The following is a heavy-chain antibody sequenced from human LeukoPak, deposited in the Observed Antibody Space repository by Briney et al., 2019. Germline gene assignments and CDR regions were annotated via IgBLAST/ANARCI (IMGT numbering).Heavy chain of an antibody. D-gene: IGHD3-10*01. V-gene: IGHV1-46*01. Sequence: ASVKVSCKASGYTFTSYYMHWVRQAPGQGLEWMGIINPSGGGTSYTQKFQGRGTMNRDTSTSTVYMELSSLRSEDTAVYYCARDSHGVPGSYWGSWFDPWGQGTLVTVSS. CDR1: GYTFTSYY. CDR3: ARDSHGVPGSYWGSWFDP. J-gene: IGHJ5*02. CDR2: INPSGGGT.